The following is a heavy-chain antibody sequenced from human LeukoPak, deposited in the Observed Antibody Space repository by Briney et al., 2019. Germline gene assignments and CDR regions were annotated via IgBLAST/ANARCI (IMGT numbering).Heavy chain of an antibody. V-gene: IGHV3-23*01. CDR2: ISGSGGST. CDR1: LCTFIRYL. Sequence: GGSLRDSFVCTLCTFIRYLLTGVGPAPGKGLEWVSAISGSGGSTYYADSVKGRFTISRDNSKNTLYLQMSSLRAEDTAVYYCAKDREYSSSPLWGMDVWGQGTTVTVSS. CDR3: AKDREYSSSPLWGMDV. D-gene: IGHD6-6*01. J-gene: IGHJ6*02.